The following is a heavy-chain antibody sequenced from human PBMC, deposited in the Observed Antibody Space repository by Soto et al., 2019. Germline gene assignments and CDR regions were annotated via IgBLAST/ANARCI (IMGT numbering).Heavy chain of an antibody. CDR2: IDTQGGP. V-gene: IGHV4-4*07. Sequence: SDTLSLTCTSSEFSVSNYDQTWHRQHAGKAPECIGHIDTQGGPTYNPSSKSRVTLALDTSKNQVSLNLASVTAMDTAVYYCARAYGSGRTYDHWGQGTLVTVSS. CDR3: ARAYGSGRTYDH. J-gene: IGHJ4*02. D-gene: IGHD3-10*01. CDR1: EFSVSNYD.